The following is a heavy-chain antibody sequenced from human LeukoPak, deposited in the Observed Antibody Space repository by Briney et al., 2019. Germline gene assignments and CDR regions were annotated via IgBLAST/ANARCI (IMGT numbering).Heavy chain of an antibody. CDR3: ALRAGHTAMVPYYFDY. Sequence: SETLSLTCAVYGGSFSSYYWSWIRQPPGKGLEWIGSIYYSGSTYYNPSLKSRVTISVDTSKNQFSLKLSSVTAADTAVYYCALRAGHTAMVPYYFDYWGQGTLVTVSS. CDR1: GGSFSSYY. J-gene: IGHJ4*02. V-gene: IGHV4-34*01. CDR2: IYYSGST. D-gene: IGHD5-18*01.